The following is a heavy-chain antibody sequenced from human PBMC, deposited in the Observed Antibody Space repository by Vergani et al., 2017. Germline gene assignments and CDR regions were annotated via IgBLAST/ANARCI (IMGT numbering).Heavy chain of an antibody. CDR1: GFTSAGYA. CDR2: ISWNSNSI. D-gene: IGHD6-6*01. V-gene: IGHV3-9*02. Sequence: EVQLEESGGGLVLPGRSLRLSCVASGFTSAGYAMHWVRQDPGKGMEWVSGISWNSNSIGYADSVKGRFTISRDNAKNSLYLQMNSLRSEDPALYYCAKYVGTSSGGGWVDPWGQGTLVTVSS. CDR3: AKYVGTSSGGGWVDP. J-gene: IGHJ5*02.